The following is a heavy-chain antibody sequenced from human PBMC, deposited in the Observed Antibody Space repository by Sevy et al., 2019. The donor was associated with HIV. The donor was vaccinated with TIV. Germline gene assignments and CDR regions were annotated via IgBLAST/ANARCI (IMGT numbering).Heavy chain of an antibody. D-gene: IGHD5-12*01. CDR3: AADHVVATIALDP. CDR2: IVVGSGNT. V-gene: IGHV1-58*02. J-gene: IGHJ5*02. CDR1: GFSFINST. Sequence: ASVKVSCKASGFSFINSTIQWVRQARGQRLEWIGWIVVGSGNTTYAQKFQERVTITRDMSTRTVYLELSSLSSEDTAVYYCAADHVVATIALDPWGQGTLVTVSS.